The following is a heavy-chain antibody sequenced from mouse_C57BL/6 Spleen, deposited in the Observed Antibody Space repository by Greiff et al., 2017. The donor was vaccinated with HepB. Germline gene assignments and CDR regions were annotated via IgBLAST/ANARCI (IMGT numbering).Heavy chain of an antibody. CDR1: GYTFTSYW. D-gene: IGHD4-1*01. CDR2: IDPSDSYT. Sequence: VQLQQPGAELVRPGTSVKLSCKASGYTFTSYWMHWVKQRPGQGLEWIGVIDPSDSYTNYNQKFKGKATLTVDTSSSTAYMQLSSLTSEDSAVYYCALTGIFDYWGQGTTLTVSS. V-gene: IGHV1-59*01. CDR3: ALTGIFDY. J-gene: IGHJ2*01.